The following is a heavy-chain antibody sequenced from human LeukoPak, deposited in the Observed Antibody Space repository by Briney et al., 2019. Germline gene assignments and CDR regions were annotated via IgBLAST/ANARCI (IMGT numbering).Heavy chain of an antibody. V-gene: IGHV4-34*01. Sequence: SETLSLTCAVYGGSFSNYYWSWVRQPPGKGLEWIGEINHSGSTTYNPSLKSRATISIDTSKNQFSLELSSVTAADTAVFYCARGPALMVRGVPREAPNYYYYYMDVWGKGTTVTISS. D-gene: IGHD3-10*01. CDR3: ARGPALMVRGVPREAPNYYYYYMDV. CDR2: INHSGST. CDR1: GGSFSNYY. J-gene: IGHJ6*03.